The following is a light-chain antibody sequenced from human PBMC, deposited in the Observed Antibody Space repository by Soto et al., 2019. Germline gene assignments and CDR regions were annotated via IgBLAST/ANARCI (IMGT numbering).Light chain of an antibody. CDR2: NTN. CDR1: TGAVTSGYY. V-gene: IGLV7-43*01. CDR3: LLYFGGAQFWV. Sequence: QAVVTQEPSLTVSPGGTVTLTCASTTGAVTSGYYPSWFQQKPGQAPRALIYNTNNRHSWTPARFSGSLLGGKAALTLSGVQPEDEGDYYCLLYFGGAQFWVFGGGTQLTVL. J-gene: IGLJ3*02.